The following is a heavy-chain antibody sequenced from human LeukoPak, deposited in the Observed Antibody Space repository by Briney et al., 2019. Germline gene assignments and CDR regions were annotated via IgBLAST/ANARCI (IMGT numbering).Heavy chain of an antibody. J-gene: IGHJ4*02. CDR1: GFSFNIYS. Sequence: GGCLRLSCSASGFSFNIYSMSWVRQSPGKGLEWIAYTGSMGSTIHYADSVKGRFTISRDNAKKSLYLQMDTLRGDDTAVYYCARVGGRGIDYWGQGTLVSVSS. CDR2: TGSMGSTI. V-gene: IGHV3-48*01. CDR3: ARVGGRGIDY.